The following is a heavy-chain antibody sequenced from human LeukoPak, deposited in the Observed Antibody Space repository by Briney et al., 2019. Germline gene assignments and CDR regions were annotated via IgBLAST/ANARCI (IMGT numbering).Heavy chain of an antibody. CDR1: GLTFSSYW. V-gene: IGHV3-7*01. J-gene: IGHJ4*02. CDR3: ARGGYFTPLYCGGDCYPPDY. CDR2: IKQDGSEK. Sequence: GGSLRLSCAASGLTFSSYWMSWVRQAPGKGLEWVANIKQDGSEKYYVDSVKGRFTISRDNAKNSLYLQMNSLRAEDTAVYYCARGGYFTPLYCGGDCYPPDYWGQGTLVTVSS. D-gene: IGHD2-21*01.